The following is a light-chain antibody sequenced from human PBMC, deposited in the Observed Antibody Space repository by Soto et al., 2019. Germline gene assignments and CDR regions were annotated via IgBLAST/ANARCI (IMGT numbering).Light chain of an antibody. V-gene: IGKV1-13*02. CDR2: DAS. CDR3: LQFNSYRPCT. J-gene: IGKJ3*01. Sequence: AIQLTQSPSSLSASVGDRVTITCRASQGISSALAWYQQKPGKAPKLLIYDASSLESGVPSRFSGSGSGTDFTLTISSLQPEDFATYYSLQFNSYRPCTFGPGTKADIK. CDR1: QGISSA.